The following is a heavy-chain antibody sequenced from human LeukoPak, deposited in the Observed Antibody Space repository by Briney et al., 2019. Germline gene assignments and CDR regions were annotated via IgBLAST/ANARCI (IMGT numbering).Heavy chain of an antibody. CDR1: GFTFSGSA. CDR2: IRSKANSYAT. J-gene: IGHJ4*02. Sequence: GGSLRLSCAASGFTFSGSAMHWVRQASGKGLEWVGRIRSKANSYATAYAASVKGRFTISRDDSKNTAYLQMNSLKTEDTAVYYCTRLPYGDYDSPRLVDYWGQGTLVTVSS. V-gene: IGHV3-73*01. CDR3: TRLPYGDYDSPRLVDY. D-gene: IGHD4-17*01.